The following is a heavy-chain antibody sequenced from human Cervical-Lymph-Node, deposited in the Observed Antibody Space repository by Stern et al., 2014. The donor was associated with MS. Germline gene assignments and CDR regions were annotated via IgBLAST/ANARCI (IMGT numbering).Heavy chain of an antibody. CDR2: ISFDGSNK. V-gene: IGHV3-30*18. D-gene: IGHD3/OR15-3a*01. J-gene: IGHJ3*01. CDR1: GFTFNNHG. CDR3: AKNVDYTFDL. Sequence: VHLVESGGGVVHPGRSLRLSCVGSGFTFNNHGMHWVRQAPGKGLQWVAVISFDGSNKFYSDSVKGRFIVSRDNSKNTLYLQMNNLRREDTALYYCAKNVDYTFDLWGQGTMVTVSP.